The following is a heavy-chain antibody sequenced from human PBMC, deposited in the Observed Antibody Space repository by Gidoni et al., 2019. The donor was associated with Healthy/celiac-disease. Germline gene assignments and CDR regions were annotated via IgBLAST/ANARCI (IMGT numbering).Heavy chain of an antibody. D-gene: IGHD3-16*01. CDR1: GFTFSSYA. CDR2: ISGSGGST. V-gene: IGHV3-23*01. J-gene: IGHJ4*02. CDR3: ANSMRRGGYFDY. Sequence: EVQLLESGGGLVQPGGSLRLSCAASGFTFSSYAMSWVRQAPGKGLEWVSAISGSGGSTYYADSVKGRFTISRDNSKNTLYLQMNSLRAEDTAVYYCANSMRRGGYFDYWGQGTLVTVSS.